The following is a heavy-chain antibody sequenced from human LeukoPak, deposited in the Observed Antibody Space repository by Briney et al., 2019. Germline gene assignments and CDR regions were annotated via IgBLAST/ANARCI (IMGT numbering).Heavy chain of an antibody. Sequence: ASVKVSCKASRCSFTSYYMHWVRQPPPQGLEWVGIINHSGCSTNYEQKFQGRVTMTRDTYTSTVYMELSSLRSDDTAVYYCARDPDGDYYGSGSWFGPWGKGPLVTVSS. CDR3: ARDPDGDYYGSGSWFGP. D-gene: IGHD3-10*01. V-gene: IGHV1-46*01. J-gene: IGHJ5*02. CDR2: INHSGCST. CDR1: RCSFTSYY.